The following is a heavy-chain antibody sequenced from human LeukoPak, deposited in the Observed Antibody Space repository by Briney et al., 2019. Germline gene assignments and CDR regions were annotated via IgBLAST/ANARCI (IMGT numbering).Heavy chain of an antibody. V-gene: IGHV3-66*01. J-gene: IGHJ3*02. CDR1: GFTVSSNY. Sequence: GGSLRLSCGASGFTVSSNYMSWVRQAPGKGLEWVSVIYSGGSTYYADSVKGRFTISRDNSKNTLYLQMNSLRAEDTAVYYCARDHPLKYYDSSGTIWGQGTWSPSLQ. CDR2: IYSGGST. CDR3: ARDHPLKYYDSSGTI. D-gene: IGHD3-22*01.